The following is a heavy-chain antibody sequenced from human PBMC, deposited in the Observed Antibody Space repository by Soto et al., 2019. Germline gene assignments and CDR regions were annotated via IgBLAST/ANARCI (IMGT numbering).Heavy chain of an antibody. V-gene: IGHV3-48*01. CDR3: AREQYYYDSSGYSY. D-gene: IGHD3-22*01. Sequence: GGSLILSCAASGFTFSNYGMHWVRQAPGKGLEWVSYISPSSSTIYYADSVKGRFTISRDNAKNSLYLQMNSLRAEDTAVYYCAREQYYYDSSGYSYWGQGTLVTVSS. J-gene: IGHJ4*02. CDR2: ISPSSSTI. CDR1: GFTFSNYG.